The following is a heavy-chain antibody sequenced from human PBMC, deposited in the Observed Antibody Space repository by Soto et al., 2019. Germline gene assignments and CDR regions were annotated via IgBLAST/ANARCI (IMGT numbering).Heavy chain of an antibody. CDR1: GYTYISYS. Sequence: ASVKVSCKASGYTYISYSMHWVRQAPGQRLEWMGWINVGNGNTKYSQNFQGRVTINQDTSASTAYMELSSLTSEDTAVYYCAREKWGSGFRWLAPWGQGTLVTVS. V-gene: IGHV1-3*01. CDR3: AREKWGSGFRWLAP. J-gene: IGHJ5*02. D-gene: IGHD6-19*01. CDR2: INVGNGNT.